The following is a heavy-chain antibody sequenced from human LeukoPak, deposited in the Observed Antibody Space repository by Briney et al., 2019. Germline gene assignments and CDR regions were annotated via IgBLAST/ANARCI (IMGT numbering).Heavy chain of an antibody. J-gene: IGHJ4*02. D-gene: IGHD3-10*01. CDR1: GYTFTDYF. V-gene: IGHV1-2*02. CDR2: INPNSGGT. Sequence: ASVKVSCKASGYTFTDYFMHCVRQAPGQGLEWMGWINPNSGGTNYAQRFQGRVTMTRDTSISTVYMELSRLTSDDTAVYYCARGDGSGRYCIEYWGQGTLVAVAS. CDR3: ARGDGSGRYCIEY.